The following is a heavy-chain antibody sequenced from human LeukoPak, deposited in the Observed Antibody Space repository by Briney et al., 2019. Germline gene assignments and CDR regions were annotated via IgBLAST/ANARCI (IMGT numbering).Heavy chain of an antibody. V-gene: IGHV4-39*07. D-gene: IGHD1-26*01. CDR3: ARAIVGATSFDY. CDR2: IYYSGST. Sequence: SETLSLTCTVSGGSISSSYYWGWIRQPPGKGLEWIGSIYYSGSTYYNPSLKSRVTISVDTSKNQFSLKLSSVTAADTAVYYCARAIVGATSFDYWGQGTLVAVSS. J-gene: IGHJ4*02. CDR1: GGSISSSYY.